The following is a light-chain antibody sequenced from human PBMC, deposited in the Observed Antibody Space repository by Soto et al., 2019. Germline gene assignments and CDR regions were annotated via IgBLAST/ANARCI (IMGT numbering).Light chain of an antibody. V-gene: IGLV2-14*01. CDR3: SSYKSSSNYV. CDR1: SSDVGGYNY. CDR2: EVS. J-gene: IGLJ1*01. Sequence: LTQPASVSGSPGQSITISCTGTSSDVGGYNYVSWYQQHPGKAPKLMIYEVSNRPSGVSNRFSGSKSGNTASLTISGLQAEGEADYYCSSYKSSSNYVFGTGTKVTVL.